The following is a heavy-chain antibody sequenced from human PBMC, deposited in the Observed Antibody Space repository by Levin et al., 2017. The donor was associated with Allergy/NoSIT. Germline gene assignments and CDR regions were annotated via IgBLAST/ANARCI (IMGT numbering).Heavy chain of an antibody. J-gene: IGHJ6*02. CDR2: ISYDGSNE. V-gene: IGHV3-30*03. Sequence: GLEWVALISYDGSNEFYGDSVKGRFTISRDNPKNTVVLRMTSLRAEDTGVYYCARGAAAFYGMDVWGQGTTVTVSS. CDR3: ARGAAAFYGMDV. D-gene: IGHD2-2*01.